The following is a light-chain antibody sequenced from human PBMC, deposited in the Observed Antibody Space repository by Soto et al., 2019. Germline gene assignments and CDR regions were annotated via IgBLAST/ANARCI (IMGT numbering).Light chain of an antibody. CDR3: AAWDDSLNGWV. V-gene: IGLV1-44*01. CDR2: SNN. CDR1: NSNIGSNT. J-gene: IGLJ3*02. Sequence: QSVLTQPPSASGTPGQRVTISCSGSNSNIGSNTVNWYQQVPGTAPKLLIYSNNQRPSGVPARFSGSKSGTSASLAISGLQSEDEADYYCAAWDDSLNGWVFGGGTKLTVL.